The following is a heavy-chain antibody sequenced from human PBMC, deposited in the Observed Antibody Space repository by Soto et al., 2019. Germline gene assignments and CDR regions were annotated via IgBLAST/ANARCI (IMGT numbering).Heavy chain of an antibody. D-gene: IGHD3-16*01. Sequence: GSLRLSCVVSGLTVSGSYMSWVRQAPGEGLECVSVIYPAGITYYADSVKGRFTISRGNSKNTLFLQMNSLRDEDTAVYYCMRGHYAGPGQWGQGTLVTVSS. CDR3: MRGHYAGPGQ. CDR1: GLTVSGSY. CDR2: IYPAGIT. V-gene: IGHV3-53*01. J-gene: IGHJ4*02.